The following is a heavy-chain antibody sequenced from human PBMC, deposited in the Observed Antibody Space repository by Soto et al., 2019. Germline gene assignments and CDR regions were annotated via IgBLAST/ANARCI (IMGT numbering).Heavy chain of an antibody. CDR3: ARGYGDYEGWFDP. V-gene: IGHV1-69*02. J-gene: IGHJ5*02. CDR2: IIPILGIA. CDR1: GGTFSSYT. D-gene: IGHD4-17*01. Sequence: QVQLVQSGAEVKKPGSSVKVSCKASGGTFSSYTISWVRQAPGQGLEWMGRIIPILGIANYAQKFQGRVTITADKSTSTAYMELSSLRSEDTAVYYCARGYGDYEGWFDPWGQGTLVTVSS.